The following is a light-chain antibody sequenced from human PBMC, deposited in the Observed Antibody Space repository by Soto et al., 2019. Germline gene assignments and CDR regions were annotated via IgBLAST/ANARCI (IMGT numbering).Light chain of an antibody. CDR1: QSINSNY. CDR2: GAS. CDR3: QQYGNSPPYT. V-gene: IGKV3-20*01. Sequence: MVLTQSPGTLSLSPGEVAILSCRASQSINSNYLSWYQQKPGQAPRLLIFGASNRASDIPNRFSGTGSGTDFTLTISRLEPEDFGVYYCQQYGNSPPYTFGQGTKLEIK. J-gene: IGKJ2*01.